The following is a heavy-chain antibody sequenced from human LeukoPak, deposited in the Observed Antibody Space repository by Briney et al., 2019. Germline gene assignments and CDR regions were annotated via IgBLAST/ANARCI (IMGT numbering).Heavy chain of an antibody. J-gene: IGHJ4*02. CDR3: ARGGVGATNDFDY. Sequence: SETLSLTCAVYGGSFSGYYWSWIRQPPGKGLEWIGEINHSGSTNYNPSLKSRVTISVDTSKNQFSLKLSSVTAADTAVYYCARGGVGATNDFDYWGQGTLVTASS. CDR2: INHSGST. D-gene: IGHD1-26*01. V-gene: IGHV4-34*01. CDR1: GGSFSGYY.